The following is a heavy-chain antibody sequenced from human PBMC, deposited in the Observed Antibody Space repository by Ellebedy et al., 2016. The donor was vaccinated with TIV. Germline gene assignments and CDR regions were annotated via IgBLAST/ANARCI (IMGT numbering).Heavy chain of an antibody. CDR1: GFTFSSYS. V-gene: IGHV3-23*01. CDR2: FTVSGDST. D-gene: IGHD1-14*01. CDR3: ARGRSGTYIHHAFDY. J-gene: IGHJ4*02. Sequence: GESLKISCAASGFTFSSYSMNWVRQAPGEGLEWVSGFTVSGDSTYYADSVKGRFTISRDNSKNTLYLQMDSLRAEDTAMYYCARGRSGTYIHHAFDYWGQGTLVTVSS.